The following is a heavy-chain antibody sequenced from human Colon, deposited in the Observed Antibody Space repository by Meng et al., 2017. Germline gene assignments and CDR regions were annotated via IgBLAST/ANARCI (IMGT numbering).Heavy chain of an antibody. Sequence: QLQLQAWGPGLVKPSDTLSVTCTVSGGPLSASDYYWGWMRQPPGKGLEWIGSIHYGGSTFYQPSLRSRVTVSVDTSNNQFSLILSSVTAADTAVYYCARRTTGWILDPWGQGTLVTVSS. CDR3: ARRTTGWILDP. CDR2: IHYGGST. CDR1: GGPLSASDYY. J-gene: IGHJ5*02. V-gene: IGHV4-39*01. D-gene: IGHD6-19*01.